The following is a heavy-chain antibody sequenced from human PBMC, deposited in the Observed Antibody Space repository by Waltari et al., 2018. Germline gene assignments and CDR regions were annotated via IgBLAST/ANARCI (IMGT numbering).Heavy chain of an antibody. CDR3: ARVPSGEAVAGTSYNWFDP. J-gene: IGHJ5*02. CDR1: GGSISSSNW. CDR2: IYHSGST. D-gene: IGHD6-19*01. V-gene: IGHV4-4*02. Sequence: QVQLQESGPGLVKPSGTLSLTCAVSGGSISSSNWWSWVRQPPGKGLEWSGEIYHSGSTNYNPSLKSRFTRSVDKSKNQFSLKLSAVTAADTAVYYCARVPSGEAVAGTSYNWFDPWGQGTLVTVSS.